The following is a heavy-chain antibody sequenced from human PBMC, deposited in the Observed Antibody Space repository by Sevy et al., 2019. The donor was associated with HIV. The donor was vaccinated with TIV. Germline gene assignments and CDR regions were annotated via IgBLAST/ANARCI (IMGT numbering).Heavy chain of an antibody. CDR3: ARQLKEYGVDGDCYLNWFDP. CDR2: MYYSGYA. D-gene: IGHD2-21*02. V-gene: IGHV4-39*01. CDR1: GGSITSSDYY. J-gene: IGHJ5*02. Sequence: SETLSLTCSVSGGSITSSDYYWGWIRQPPGKGLEWIGSMYYSGYACYNPSLKSRVTMSVDTSKSQFSLNVKSVTAADTAVYYCARQLKEYGVDGDCYLNWFDPWGQGTLVTVSS.